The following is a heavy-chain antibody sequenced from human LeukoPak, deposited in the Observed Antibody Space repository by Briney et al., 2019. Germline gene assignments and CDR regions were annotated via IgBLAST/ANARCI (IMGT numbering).Heavy chain of an antibody. Sequence: GSLSLSCEASAFTFSKAWMSWVRKAPGKGLEWVGRIKSKSDGGITDYAAPVKGRFTISRDDSKNTVSLQMNSLKTEDTAVYYCTTDSVETTMVHFDYWGQGTLVTVSS. V-gene: IGHV3-15*01. D-gene: IGHD5-18*01. CDR1: AFTFSKAW. CDR3: TTDSVETTMVHFDY. J-gene: IGHJ4*02. CDR2: IKSKSDGGIT.